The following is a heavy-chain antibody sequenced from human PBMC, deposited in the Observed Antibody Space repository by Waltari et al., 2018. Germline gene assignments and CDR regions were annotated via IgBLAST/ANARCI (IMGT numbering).Heavy chain of an antibody. CDR1: GGSFSGYY. CDR3: ARGRGSSYYYYYGMDV. D-gene: IGHD6-13*01. Sequence: QVQLQQWGAGLLKPSETLSLTCAVYGGSFSGYYWSWIRQPPGKGLEWIGEINHSGSTNHNPSLKSRVTISVDTSKNQFSLKLSSVTAADTAVYYCARGRGSSYYYYYGMDVWGQGTTVTVSS. V-gene: IGHV4-34*01. CDR2: INHSGST. J-gene: IGHJ6*02.